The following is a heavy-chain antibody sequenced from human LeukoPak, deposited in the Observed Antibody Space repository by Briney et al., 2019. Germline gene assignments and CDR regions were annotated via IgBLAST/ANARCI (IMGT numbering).Heavy chain of an antibody. Sequence: SQTLSLTCAISGDSVSSNSAAWNWIRQSPSRGLEWLGRTYYRSKWYNDYAVSVKSRITINPDTSKNQFSLQLNSVTPEDTAVYYCARGDSSGYYQVYYFDYWGQGTLVTVSS. CDR3: ARGDSSGYYQVYYFDY. CDR1: GDSVSSNSAA. D-gene: IGHD3-22*01. CDR2: TYYRSKWYN. V-gene: IGHV6-1*01. J-gene: IGHJ4*02.